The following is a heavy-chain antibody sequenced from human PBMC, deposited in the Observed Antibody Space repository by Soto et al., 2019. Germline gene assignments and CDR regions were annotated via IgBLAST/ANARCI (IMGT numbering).Heavy chain of an antibody. CDR3: AKGVKQQLVRRYYYYGMDG. CDR1: GFTFSSYA. CDR2: ISGSGGST. D-gene: IGHD6-13*01. Sequence: EVQLLESGGGLVQPGGSLRLSCAASGFTFSSYAMSWVRQAPGKGLEWVSAISGSGGSTYYADSVKGRFTISRDNSKNTLNLQMNSLRAEDTAVYYCAKGVKQQLVRRYYYYGMDGWGQGTTVTVSS. J-gene: IGHJ6*02. V-gene: IGHV3-23*01.